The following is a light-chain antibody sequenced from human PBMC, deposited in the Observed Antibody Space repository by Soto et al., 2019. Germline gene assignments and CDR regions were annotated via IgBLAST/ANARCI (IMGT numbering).Light chain of an antibody. CDR1: TGAVTSGHY. Sequence: QAVVTQEPSLTVSPGGTVTLTCGSSTGAVTSGHYPYWFHQKPGQAPRTLIYDTSNKHSWTPARCSGSLLGGKAALTLSGAQPEDESEYYCLLSYSGGAVVFGGGTRRTVL. CDR2: DTS. CDR3: LLSYSGGAVV. V-gene: IGLV7-46*01. J-gene: IGLJ2*01.